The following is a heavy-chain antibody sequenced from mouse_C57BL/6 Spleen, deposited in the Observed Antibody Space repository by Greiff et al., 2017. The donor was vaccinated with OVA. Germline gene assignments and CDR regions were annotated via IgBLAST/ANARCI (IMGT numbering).Heavy chain of an antibody. J-gene: IGHJ3*01. Sequence: EVKLMESGPELVKPGASVKMSCKASGYTFTDYNMHWVKQSHGMSLEWIGYINPNNGGTSYNQKFKGKATLTVNKSSSTAYMELRSLTSEDSAVYYCARYGNYDPYWGQGTLVTVSA. CDR3: ARYGNYDPY. V-gene: IGHV1-22*01. D-gene: IGHD2-1*01. CDR2: INPNNGGT. CDR1: GYTFTDYN.